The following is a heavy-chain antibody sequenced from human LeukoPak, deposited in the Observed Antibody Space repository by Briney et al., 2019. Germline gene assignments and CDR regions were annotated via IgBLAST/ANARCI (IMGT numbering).Heavy chain of an antibody. J-gene: IGHJ4*02. Sequence: GGSLRLSCTGTGFIFGDYAMTWVRQAPGKGLEWVSAISGNGGYTYYADSIKGRFTISRDNSKNTLYLQMNSLRAEDTAVYYCAKGAQLWLRGRIYWGQGTLVTVSS. D-gene: IGHD5-18*01. V-gene: IGHV3-23*01. CDR2: ISGNGGYT. CDR3: AKGAQLWLRGRIY. CDR1: GFIFGDYA.